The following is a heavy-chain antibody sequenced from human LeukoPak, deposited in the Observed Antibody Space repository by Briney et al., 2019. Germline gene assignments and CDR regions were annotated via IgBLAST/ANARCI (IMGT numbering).Heavy chain of an antibody. D-gene: IGHD3-10*01. CDR2: IKEDGTEK. CDR1: GFTFSNYW. CDR3: ARRPFGADY. V-gene: IGHV3-7*01. J-gene: IGHJ4*02. Sequence: GGSLRLSCAASGFTFSNYWMGWVRQPPGKGLQWVANIKEDGTEKYYVDSVRGRFTISRDNAKNSVYLQMNSLRVEDTAVYYCARRPFGADYWGQGTLVTVSS.